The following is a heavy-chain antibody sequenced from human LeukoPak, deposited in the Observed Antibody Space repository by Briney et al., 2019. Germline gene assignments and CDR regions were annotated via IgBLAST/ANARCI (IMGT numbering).Heavy chain of an antibody. CDR3: ARESFAVRCD. CDR1: GFTFSRYW. J-gene: IGHJ4*02. Sequence: PGGSLRLSCAASGFTFSRYWMSWVRQAPGKGLEWVANIKQDGSQKSYVDSVKGRFTISRDNANNLLYLQMNSLRAEDTAVYYCARESFAVRCDWGQGTLVTVSS. CDR2: IKQDGSQK. D-gene: IGHD3-10*01. V-gene: IGHV3-7*01.